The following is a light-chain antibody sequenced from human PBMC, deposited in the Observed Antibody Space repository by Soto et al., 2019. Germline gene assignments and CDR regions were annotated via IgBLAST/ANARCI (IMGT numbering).Light chain of an antibody. J-gene: IGLJ2*01. CDR2: SNN. Sequence: QSVLTQPPSASGTPGQRVTISCSGSSSNIGSNTVNWYQLPGTAPKLLIYSNNQRPSGVPDRFSGSKSGTSASLAISGLQSEDEADYYCAAWDDSLNAVVFGGGTKLTVL. CDR3: AAWDDSLNAVV. V-gene: IGLV1-44*01. CDR1: SSNIGSNT.